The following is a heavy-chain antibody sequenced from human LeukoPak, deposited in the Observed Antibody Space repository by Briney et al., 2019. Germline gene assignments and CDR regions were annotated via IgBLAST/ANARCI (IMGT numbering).Heavy chain of an antibody. CDR1: GFTFSSYA. J-gene: IGHJ1*01. CDR2: ISDSGGKT. V-gene: IGHV3-23*01. Sequence: GGSLRLSCAASGFTFSSYAMSWVRQAPGKGLEWVSGISDSGGKTYSADSVKGRFTISRDNSKNTLYLEMNSLRAEDTAVYYCYGGNAEHWGQGTLVTVSA. CDR3: YGGNAEH. D-gene: IGHD4-23*01.